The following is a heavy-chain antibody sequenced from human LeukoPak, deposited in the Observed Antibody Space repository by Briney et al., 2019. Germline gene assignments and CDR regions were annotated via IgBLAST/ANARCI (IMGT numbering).Heavy chain of an antibody. Sequence: VYTSGSTYYNPSLKSRVTISVDMSKNQFSLKLTSVTAADTAVYYCARDLNWETYWGQGTLVSVSS. V-gene: IGHV4-61*02. D-gene: IGHD7-27*01. J-gene: IGHJ4*02. CDR2: VYTSGST. CDR3: ARDLNWETY.